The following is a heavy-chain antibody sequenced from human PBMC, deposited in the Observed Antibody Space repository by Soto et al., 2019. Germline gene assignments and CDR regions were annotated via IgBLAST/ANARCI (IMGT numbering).Heavy chain of an antibody. CDR2: INPNSGTT. CDR3: ARGGVTTPDY. J-gene: IGHJ4*02. D-gene: IGHD2-21*02. Sequence: QVQLVQSGAEVKKPGASVKVCCKASGYTFTNYYIHWVRQAPGQGLEWKGTINPNSGTTTYAQKFQGIVTMTRDTSSNTIYMELSSLRSEDTAVNYCARGGVTTPDYWGQGTLVTVSS. CDR1: GYTFTNYY. V-gene: IGHV1-46*01.